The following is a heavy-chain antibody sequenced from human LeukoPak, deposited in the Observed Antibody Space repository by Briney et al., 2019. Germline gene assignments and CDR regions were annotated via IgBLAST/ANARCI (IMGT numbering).Heavy chain of an antibody. CDR2: INSDGSST. CDR1: GFTFSSYW. Sequence: PGGSLRLSCAASGFTFSSYWMHWVRQAPGKGLVWVSRINSDGSSTSYADSVKGRFTTSRDNAKNTQYLQMNSLRAEDTAVYYCAREVITMIEEDAFDIWGQGTMVTVSS. V-gene: IGHV3-74*01. CDR3: AREVITMIEEDAFDI. J-gene: IGHJ3*02. D-gene: IGHD3-22*01.